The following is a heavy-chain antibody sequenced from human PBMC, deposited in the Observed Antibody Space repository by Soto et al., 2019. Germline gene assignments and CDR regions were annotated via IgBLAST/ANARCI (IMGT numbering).Heavy chain of an antibody. Sequence: EVQLVESGGGLVQPGGSLRLSCAASGFTFSSYAMHWVRQAPGKGLEYVSAISSNGGSTYYANSVKGRFTISRDNSKNTRYLQMGSLRAEDMAVYYCARAIWETYGMDVWGQGTTVTVSS. D-gene: IGHD3-9*01. J-gene: IGHJ6*02. CDR2: ISSNGGST. CDR3: ARAIWETYGMDV. V-gene: IGHV3-64*01. CDR1: GFTFSSYA.